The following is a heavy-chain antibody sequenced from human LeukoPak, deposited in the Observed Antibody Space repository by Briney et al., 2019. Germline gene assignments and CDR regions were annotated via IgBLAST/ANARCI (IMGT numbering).Heavy chain of an antibody. CDR1: GGSISSGGYY. CDR3: AREPDYGDYYFDY. V-gene: IGHV4-31*03. Sequence: SETLSLTCTVSGGSISSGGYYWSWIRQHPGKGLEWIGYIYYSGSTYYNPSLKSRVTISVDKSKNQFSLKLSSVTAADTAVYYCAREPDYGDYYFDYWGQGTLVTVSS. CDR2: IYYSGST. D-gene: IGHD4-17*01. J-gene: IGHJ4*02.